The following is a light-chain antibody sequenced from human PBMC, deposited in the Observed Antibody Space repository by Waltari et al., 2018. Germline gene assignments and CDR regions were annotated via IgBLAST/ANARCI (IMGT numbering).Light chain of an antibody. CDR1: SSDVGGYNY. Sequence: QSALTQPASVSGSPGQSITISCTGTSSDVGGYNYVSWYQQHPGKAPKLMIYEVSNRPSGSSNRFSGSKSGNTAFLPISGLQAEDEADYYCSSYTSSSTIFGTGTKVTVL. V-gene: IGLV2-14*01. CDR2: EVS. CDR3: SSYTSSSTI. J-gene: IGLJ1*01.